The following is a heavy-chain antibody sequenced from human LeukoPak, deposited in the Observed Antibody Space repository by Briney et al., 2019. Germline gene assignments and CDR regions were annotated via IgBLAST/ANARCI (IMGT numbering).Heavy chain of an antibody. CDR3: ARDRGYSYGHYYYYYGMDV. J-gene: IGHJ6*02. CDR2: FYYSGST. D-gene: IGHD5-18*01. CDR1: GGSISSSSYY. Sequence: SETLSLTCTVSGGSISSSSYYWDWIRQPPGKGLERIGYFYYSGSTNYNPSLKSRVSISVEKSQNQVSLKLSSVTAADTAVYYCARDRGYSYGHYYYYYGMDVWGQGTTVTVSS. V-gene: IGHV4-61*05.